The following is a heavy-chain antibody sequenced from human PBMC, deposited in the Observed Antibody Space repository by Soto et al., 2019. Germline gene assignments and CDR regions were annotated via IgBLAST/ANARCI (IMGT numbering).Heavy chain of an antibody. CDR2: ISISGGTI. Sequence: EVQLVESGGGLVQPGGSLSLSCAASGFTVSSYEMDWVRQAPGKGLEWVAYISISGGTIYYGDSVEGRFTISRDNADNSLYLQMNSLRAEDTAVYYCTKEKSVINSGYDAFDIWGRGTVVTVSS. V-gene: IGHV3-48*03. D-gene: IGHD5-12*01. J-gene: IGHJ3*02. CDR3: TKEKSVINSGYDAFDI. CDR1: GFTVSSYE.